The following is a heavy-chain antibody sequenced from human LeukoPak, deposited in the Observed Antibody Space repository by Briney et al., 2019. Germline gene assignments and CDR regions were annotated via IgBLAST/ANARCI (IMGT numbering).Heavy chain of an antibody. V-gene: IGHV3-23*01. CDR3: AKHLGSHSFLFYYMDV. Sequence: GGSLRLSCEASEFTFSRFAMSWIRQPPGTGLEWVSTLSGSGGATYYADSVKGRFTTSRHNSKDTLYLQMDNLRADDTAVYYCAKHLGSHSFLFYYMDVWGKGTSVIVSS. J-gene: IGHJ6*03. CDR1: EFTFSRFA. D-gene: IGHD2-21*01. CDR2: LSGSGGAT.